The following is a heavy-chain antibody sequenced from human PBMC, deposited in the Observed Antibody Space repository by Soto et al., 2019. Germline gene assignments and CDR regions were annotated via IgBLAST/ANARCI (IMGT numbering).Heavy chain of an antibody. CDR3: ARSVATPGTNIDF. J-gene: IGHJ4*02. V-gene: IGHV4-59*01. CDR2: IYYRGSI. CDR1: CGSITGYY. Sequence: SETLSLTCNVSCGSITGYYWSCIRQSPGNGLEWIAYIYYRGSINYNPSLKIRVTISGDTSKNQLSLKLSSVTAADTAIYYCARSVATPGTNIDFWGRGTLVTVSS. D-gene: IGHD6-13*01.